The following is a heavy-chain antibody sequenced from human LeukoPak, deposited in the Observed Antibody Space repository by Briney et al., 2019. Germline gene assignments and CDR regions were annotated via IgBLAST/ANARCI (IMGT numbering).Heavy chain of an antibody. J-gene: IGHJ1*01. Sequence: ASVKVSCKASGYTFTSYYMHWVRQAPGQGLEWMGIINPSGGSTSYALKFQGRVTMTRDTSTSTVYMELSSLRSEDTAVYYCARAVGGYHFQHWGQGTLVTVSS. V-gene: IGHV1-46*01. CDR3: ARAVGGYHFQH. D-gene: IGHD1-26*01. CDR1: GYTFTSYY. CDR2: INPSGGST.